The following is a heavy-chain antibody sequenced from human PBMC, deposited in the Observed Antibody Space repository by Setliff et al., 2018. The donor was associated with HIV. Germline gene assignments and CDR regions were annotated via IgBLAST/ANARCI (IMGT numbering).Heavy chain of an antibody. Sequence: KTSETLSLTCAVYGGSFSGYNWSWIRQPPGKGLEWIGEINHSGSTNYNPSLKTRVTISVDTSKNQFSLKLSSVTAADTAVYFCARQEIFGLVRGVISWGQGTLVTVSS. J-gene: IGHJ5*02. CDR2: INHSGST. CDR1: GGSFSGYN. V-gene: IGHV4-34*01. D-gene: IGHD3-10*01. CDR3: ARQEIFGLVRGVIS.